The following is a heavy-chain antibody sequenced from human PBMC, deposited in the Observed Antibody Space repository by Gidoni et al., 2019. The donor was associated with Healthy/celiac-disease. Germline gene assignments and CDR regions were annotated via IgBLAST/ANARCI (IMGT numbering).Heavy chain of an antibody. J-gene: IGHJ6*02. Sequence: QVQLQESGPGLVKPSETLSLTCTVSGGSISSYYWSWIRQPAGQGLEWIGRIYTSGSTNYNPSLKSRVTMSVDTSKNQFSLKLSSVTAADTAVYYCARDFYYYGSGSYTLSSYYYGMDVWGQGTTVTVSS. V-gene: IGHV4-4*07. D-gene: IGHD3-10*01. CDR1: GGSISSYY. CDR3: ARDFYYYGSGSYTLSSYYYGMDV. CDR2: IYTSGST.